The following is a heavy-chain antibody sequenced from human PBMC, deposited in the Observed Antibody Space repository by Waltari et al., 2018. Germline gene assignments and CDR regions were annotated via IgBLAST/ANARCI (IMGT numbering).Heavy chain of an antibody. CDR3: ARHNGNYYYAMDV. Sequence: EVQLVESGGGLVQPGGSLRLSCAASGLPLSTYWMTLVRQAPGKGLEWVANINQDGSDKNYVDSVKGRFTISRDNARNSLYLQMNSLRAEDTAVYYCARHNGNYYYAMDVWGQGTTVTVSS. CDR1: GLPLSTYW. CDR2: INQDGSDK. J-gene: IGHJ6*02. V-gene: IGHV3-7*01. D-gene: IGHD1-20*01.